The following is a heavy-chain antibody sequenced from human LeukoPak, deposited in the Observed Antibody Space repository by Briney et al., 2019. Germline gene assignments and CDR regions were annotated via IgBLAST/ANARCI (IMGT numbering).Heavy chain of an antibody. CDR2: FDPEDGET. V-gene: IGHV1-24*01. D-gene: IGHD3-10*01. CDR3: ATVRLLWFGELKSFDY. Sequence: GASVKVSCKVSGYTLTELSMHWVRQAPGKGLEWMGGFDPEDGETIYAQKFQGRVTVTEDTSTDTAYMELSSLRSEDTAVYYCATVRLLWFGELKSFDYWGQGTLVTVSS. J-gene: IGHJ4*02. CDR1: GYTLTELS.